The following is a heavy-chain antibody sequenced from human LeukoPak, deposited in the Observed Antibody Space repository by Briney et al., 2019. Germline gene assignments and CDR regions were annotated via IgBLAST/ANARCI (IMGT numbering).Heavy chain of an antibody. V-gene: IGHV1-2*02. CDR2: INPKSGDT. J-gene: IGHJ5*02. D-gene: IGHD3-10*01. CDR1: GYTFTSYD. Sequence: ASVKVSCKASGYTFTSYDINWVRQATGQGLEWMAWINPKSGDTNYLQKVQGRFTMTRDTSISTAYMELSRLRSDDTAVYYCTRGPNVYGSGRSWFDPWGQGTLVTVSS. CDR3: TRGPNVYGSGRSWFDP.